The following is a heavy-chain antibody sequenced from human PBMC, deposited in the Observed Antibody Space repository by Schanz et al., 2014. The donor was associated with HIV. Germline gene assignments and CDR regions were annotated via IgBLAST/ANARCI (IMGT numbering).Heavy chain of an antibody. J-gene: IGHJ6*02. D-gene: IGHD6-6*01. CDR1: GGPFSRHA. Sequence: QLQLAQSGAEVKKPGSSVKLSCKASGGPFSRHALSWVRQAPGQGLEWMGWMNPNNGVTNYAEEFQDRVTMTRDTSISTAYLELSRLTLDDTAVYYCAREGTAARQFYYYGMDVWGQGTTVTVSS. CDR2: MNPNNGVT. V-gene: IGHV1-2*02. CDR3: AREGTAARQFYYYGMDV.